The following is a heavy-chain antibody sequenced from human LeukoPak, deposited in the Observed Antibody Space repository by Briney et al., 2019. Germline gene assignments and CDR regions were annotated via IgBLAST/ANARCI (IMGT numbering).Heavy chain of an antibody. D-gene: IGHD3-10*01. CDR3: ASILLWYVYDY. V-gene: IGHV3-23*01. Sequence: GGSLRLSCAASGFTFSSYGMSWVRQAPGEVLEWVSAISDSGGSTYYTDSVKGRFTISRDNSKNTLYLQMNSLRAEDTAVYYCASILLWYVYDYWGQGTLVTVSS. CDR1: GFTFSSYG. J-gene: IGHJ4*02. CDR2: ISDSGGST.